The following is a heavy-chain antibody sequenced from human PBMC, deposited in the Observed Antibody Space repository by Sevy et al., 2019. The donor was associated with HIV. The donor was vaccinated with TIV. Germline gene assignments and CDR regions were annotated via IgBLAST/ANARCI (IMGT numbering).Heavy chain of an antibody. CDR3: ARLDFSSGWFVFDY. D-gene: IGHD6-19*01. CDR2: IYYSGST. V-gene: IGHV4-39*01. Sequence: SETLSLTCTVSGGSISSSSYYWGWIRQPPGKGLEWIGSIYYSGSTYYNPSLTSRVTISVDTSKNQFSLKLSSVTAADTAVYYCARLDFSSGWFVFDYWGQGTLVTVSS. J-gene: IGHJ4*02. CDR1: GGSISSSSYY.